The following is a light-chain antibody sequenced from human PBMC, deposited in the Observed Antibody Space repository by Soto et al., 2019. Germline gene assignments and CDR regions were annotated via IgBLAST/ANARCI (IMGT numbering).Light chain of an antibody. Sequence: EIVLTQSPGTLSLSPGERATLSCRASQSVSTSDFAWYQQKPGQAPRLLMYGASHRASGIPDRFSGSGSGTDFTLTISRLEPEDFAVYYCQQYDRSLTFGGGTKVDIK. CDR3: QQYDRSLT. V-gene: IGKV3-20*01. CDR1: QSVSTSD. J-gene: IGKJ4*01. CDR2: GAS.